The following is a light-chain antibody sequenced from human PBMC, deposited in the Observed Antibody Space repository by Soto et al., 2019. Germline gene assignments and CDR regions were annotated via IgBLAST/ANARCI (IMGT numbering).Light chain of an antibody. CDR2: DVT. J-gene: IGLJ2*01. Sequence: QSALTQPRSVSGSPGQSVTISCTGTSSDVGGYNYVSWYQQHPGKAPKLMIYDVTKRPSGVPYRFSGSKSGNTASLTISGLQAEDEAEYYCCSYAGSYTGVFGGGTKLTVL. CDR3: CSYAGSYTGV. V-gene: IGLV2-11*01. CDR1: SSDVGGYNY.